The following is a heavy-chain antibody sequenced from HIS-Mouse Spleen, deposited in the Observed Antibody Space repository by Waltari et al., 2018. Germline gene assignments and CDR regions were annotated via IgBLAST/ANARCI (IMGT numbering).Heavy chain of an antibody. CDR1: GFTFSGPA. CDR2: IRSKANSYAT. D-gene: IGHD3-3*01. J-gene: IGHJ4*02. Sequence: EVQLVESGGGLVQPGGSLKLSWAASGFTFSGPAMHWVRQASGKGLEWVGRIRSKANSYATAYAASVKGRFTISRDDSKNTAYLQMNSLKTEDTAVYYCTGGSWSGYYFDYWGQGTLVTVSS. V-gene: IGHV3-73*01. CDR3: TGGSWSGYYFDY.